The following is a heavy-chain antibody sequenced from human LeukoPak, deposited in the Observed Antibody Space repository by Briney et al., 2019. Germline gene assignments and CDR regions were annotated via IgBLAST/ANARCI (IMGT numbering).Heavy chain of an antibody. CDR3: ARTPDTGFDSSGWHFEEYAFDI. CDR1: GYTFTSYG. D-gene: IGHD6-19*01. V-gene: IGHV1-18*04. J-gene: IGHJ3*02. Sequence: ASVKVSCKASGYTFTSYGISWVRQAPGQGLEWMGWISACNGNTNYAQKLQGRVTMTTDTSTSTAYMELRSLRSDDTAVYYCARTPDTGFDSSGWHFEEYAFDIWGQGTMVTVSS. CDR2: ISACNGNT.